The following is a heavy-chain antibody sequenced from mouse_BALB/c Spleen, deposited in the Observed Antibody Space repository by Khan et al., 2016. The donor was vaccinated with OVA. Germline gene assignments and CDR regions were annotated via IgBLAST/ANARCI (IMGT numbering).Heavy chain of an antibody. Sequence: EVQLQESGPGLVKPSQSLSLTCTVTGYSITSEYAWNWIRQFPGNKLEWMGYISYSGTTSYNPSLKSRISVTRDTSKNQFFLQLNSVTTEDTATDYCARSVYYFYAYAMDYWGQGTSVTVSS. V-gene: IGHV3-2*02. J-gene: IGHJ4*01. CDR2: ISYSGTT. CDR1: GYSITSEYA. CDR3: ARSVYYFYAYAMDY. D-gene: IGHD2-2*01.